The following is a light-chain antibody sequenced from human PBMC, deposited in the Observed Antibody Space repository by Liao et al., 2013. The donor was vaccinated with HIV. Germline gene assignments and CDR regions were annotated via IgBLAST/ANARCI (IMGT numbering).Light chain of an antibody. CDR3: QTWDSSNMI. V-gene: IGLV3-1*01. CDR1: YLEDKH. CDR2: QDS. Sequence: SYELTQPPSVSVSPGQTATISCYGVYLEDKHVCWYQQRPGQSPVLVIYQDSKRPSGIPERFSGSNSGDRATLTITGTQAMDEADYYCQTWDSSNMIFGGGTKLTV. J-gene: IGLJ2*01.